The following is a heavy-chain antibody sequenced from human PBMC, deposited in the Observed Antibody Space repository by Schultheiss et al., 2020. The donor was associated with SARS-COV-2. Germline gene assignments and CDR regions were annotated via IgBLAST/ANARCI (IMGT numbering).Heavy chain of an antibody. Sequence: GSLRLSCAVYGGSFSGYYWSWIRQPPGKGLEWIGSIYYSGSTNYNPSLKSRVTISVDTSKNQFSLKLSSVTAADTAVYYCARHPHSLWFGELYWFDPWGQGTLVTV. CDR1: GGSFSGYY. CDR2: IYYSGST. D-gene: IGHD3-10*01. V-gene: IGHV4-34*01. CDR3: ARHPHSLWFGELYWFDP. J-gene: IGHJ5*02.